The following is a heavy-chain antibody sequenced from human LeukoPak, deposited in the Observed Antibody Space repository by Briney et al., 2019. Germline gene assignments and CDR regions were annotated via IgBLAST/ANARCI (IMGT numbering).Heavy chain of an antibody. CDR1: GFTFSSYS. D-gene: IGHD3-10*01. CDR2: ISSSSSYI. J-gene: IGHJ5*02. Sequence: PGGSLRLSCAASGFTFSSYSMNWVCQAPGKGLEWVSSISSSSSYIYHADSVKGRFTISRDNAKNSLYLQMNSLRAEDTAVYYCAGSLWFGDSGWFDPWGQGTLVTVSS. V-gene: IGHV3-21*01. CDR3: AGSLWFGDSGWFDP.